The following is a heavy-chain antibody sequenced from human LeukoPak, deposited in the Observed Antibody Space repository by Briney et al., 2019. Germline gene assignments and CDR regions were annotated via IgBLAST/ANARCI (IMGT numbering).Heavy chain of an antibody. CDR1: GDSISNYY. D-gene: IGHD6-19*01. V-gene: IGHV4-4*07. J-gene: IGHJ5*02. CDR3: ARLSAVAGTNWFDP. Sequence: SETLSLTCTVSGDSISNYYWSWIRQPAGKGLEWIGRIYTSGSTNYNPSLKSRVTMSVDTSKNQFSLKLSSVTAADTAVYYCARLSAVAGTNWFDPWGQGTLVTVSS. CDR2: IYTSGST.